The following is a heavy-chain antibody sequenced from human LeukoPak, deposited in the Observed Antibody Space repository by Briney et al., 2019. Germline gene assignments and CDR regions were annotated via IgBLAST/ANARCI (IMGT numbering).Heavy chain of an antibody. J-gene: IGHJ6*02. D-gene: IGHD1-26*01. CDR2: ISADSGDR. CDR3: ASGSYLWGGMDV. CDR1: GGSFSNYG. V-gene: IGHV1-18*01. Sequence: GASVKVSCKASGGSFSNYGFAWVRQAPGQGLEWMGWISADSGDRYYAQNFQHRVTMTTDTSTTTGYMELRSLRSDDTAVYYCASGSYLWGGMDVWGQGTTVTVSS.